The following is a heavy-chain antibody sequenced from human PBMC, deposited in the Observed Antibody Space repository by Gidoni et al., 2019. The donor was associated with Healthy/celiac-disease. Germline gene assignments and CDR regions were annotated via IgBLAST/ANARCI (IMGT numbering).Heavy chain of an antibody. D-gene: IGHD1-26*01. CDR3: ARGVGASRGTDY. CDR2: INPNSGGT. V-gene: IGHV1-2*04. CDR1: GYTLTGYY. J-gene: IGHJ4*02. Sequence: QVQLVQSGAEVKKPGASVNVSCKASGYTLTGYYMHWVRQAPGQGLDWMGWINPNSGGTNYEQKFQGWVTKNRDTSISTAYMELRSLGSDDTAVYYCARGVGASRGTDYWGQGTLVTVSS.